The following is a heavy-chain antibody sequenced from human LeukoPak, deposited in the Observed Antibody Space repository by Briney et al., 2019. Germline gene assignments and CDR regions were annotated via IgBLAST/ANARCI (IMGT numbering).Heavy chain of an antibody. J-gene: IGHJ6*03. Sequence: GGSLRLSCAASGFTFSSYWMHWVRQAPGKGLVWVSRINSDGSSTSYADSVKGRFTISRDNAKNTLYLQMNSLRAEDTAVYYCARDQGGDCSGGSCPYHYYYMDVWGKGTTVTISS. CDR2: INSDGSST. V-gene: IGHV3-74*01. CDR1: GFTFSSYW. D-gene: IGHD2-15*01. CDR3: ARDQGGDCSGGSCPYHYYYMDV.